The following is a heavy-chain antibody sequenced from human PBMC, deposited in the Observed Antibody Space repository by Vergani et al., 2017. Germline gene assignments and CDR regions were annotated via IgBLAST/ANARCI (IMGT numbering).Heavy chain of an antibody. J-gene: IGHJ4*02. Sequence: QVQLVESGGGVVQRGGSLRLSCATSGFTLSNYDMQWIRQGPGKGREFVAFIQFDGSKQYYADSVKGRFTLSRDFSKNTLYLQMNSLRTDDTATYYCAKHFRGWGIDYWGQGTQVIVSS. CDR3: AKHFRGWGIDY. D-gene: IGHD3-16*01. V-gene: IGHV3-30*02. CDR1: GFTLSNYD. CDR2: IQFDGSKQ.